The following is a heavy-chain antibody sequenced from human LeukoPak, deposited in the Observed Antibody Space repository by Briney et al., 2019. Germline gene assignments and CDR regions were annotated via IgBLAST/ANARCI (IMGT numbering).Heavy chain of an antibody. J-gene: IGHJ5*02. CDR2: IYASGST. D-gene: IGHD6-19*01. CDR1: GGSISTYY. Sequence: SETLSLTCTVSGGSISTYYWSWIRQPAGKGLEWIGRIYASGSTNYNPSLKSRVTMSVDTSKNQFSLKVSSVTAADTAVYYCARGMYAVAGTSWFDPWGPGTLFTVSS. CDR3: ARGMYAVAGTSWFDP. V-gene: IGHV4-4*07.